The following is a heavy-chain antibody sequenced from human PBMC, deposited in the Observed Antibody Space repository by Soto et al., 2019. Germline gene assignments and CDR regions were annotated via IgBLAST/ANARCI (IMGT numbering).Heavy chain of an antibody. Sequence: GASVKVSCKASGYTFTSYDINWVRQATGQGLEWMGWMNPNSGNTGYAQKFQGRVTMTRNTSISTAYMELSSLRSEDTAVYYCARGSDCSGGSCPDNWFDPWGQGTLVTVSS. CDR2: MNPNSGNT. CDR3: ARGSDCSGGSCPDNWFDP. V-gene: IGHV1-8*01. D-gene: IGHD2-15*01. J-gene: IGHJ5*02. CDR1: GYTFTSYD.